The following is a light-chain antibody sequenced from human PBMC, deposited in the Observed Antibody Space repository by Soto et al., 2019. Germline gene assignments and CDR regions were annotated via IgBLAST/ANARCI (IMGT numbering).Light chain of an antibody. CDR2: GAS. Sequence: EIVMTHSPATLSVSPGERATLSCRASQSVRDNLAGYQQKPGQAPMLLIYGASTRATGIPARFSGSGSGTEFTLTINSLQSEDFALYFCQQSNNWPYTFGQGTKLEIK. J-gene: IGKJ2*01. CDR3: QQSNNWPYT. V-gene: IGKV3-15*01. CDR1: QSVRDN.